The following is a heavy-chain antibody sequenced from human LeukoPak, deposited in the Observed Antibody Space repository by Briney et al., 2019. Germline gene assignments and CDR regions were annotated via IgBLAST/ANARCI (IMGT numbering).Heavy chain of an antibody. J-gene: IGHJ5*02. V-gene: IGHV3-9*02. D-gene: IGHD2-2*01. CDR2: IYWSSSGT. Sequence: SGGSLRLSCVVSGFNSEDHAMHWVRQAPGKGLEWVSGIYWSSSGTGYADSVKGRFTVSRDSAKNSLYLQMNSLRAEDTAVYYCARGPGIPAASSDWFDPWGQGTLVTVSS. CDR1: GFNSEDHA. CDR3: ARGPGIPAASSDWFDP.